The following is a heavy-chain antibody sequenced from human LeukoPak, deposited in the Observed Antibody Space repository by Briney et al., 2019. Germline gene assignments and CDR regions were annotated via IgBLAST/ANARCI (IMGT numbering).Heavy chain of an antibody. Sequence: GGSLRLSCAASGFTFSSYWMSWVRQAPGKGLEWVANIKQDGSEKYYVDSVKGRFTISRDNAKNSLYLQMNSLRAEDTAVYYCARARSLSSSWYDYWGQGTLVTVSS. V-gene: IGHV3-7*01. CDR2: IKQDGSEK. J-gene: IGHJ4*02. CDR1: GFTFSSYW. CDR3: ARARSLSSSWYDY. D-gene: IGHD6-13*01.